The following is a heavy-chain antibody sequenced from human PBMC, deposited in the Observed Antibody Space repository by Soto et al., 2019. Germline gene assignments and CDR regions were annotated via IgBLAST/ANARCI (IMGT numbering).Heavy chain of an antibody. CDR3: AKAGGGGTGGLGY. Sequence: VQLLESGGGLVQPGGSLRLSCAASGFTFSSYGMHWVRQAPGKGLEWVAVISYDGSNKYYADSVKGRFTISRDNSKNTLYLQMNSLRAEDTAVYYCAKAGGGGTGGLGYWGQGTLVTVSS. J-gene: IGHJ4*02. CDR1: GFTFSSYG. V-gene: IGHV3-30*18. D-gene: IGHD3-16*01. CDR2: ISYDGSNK.